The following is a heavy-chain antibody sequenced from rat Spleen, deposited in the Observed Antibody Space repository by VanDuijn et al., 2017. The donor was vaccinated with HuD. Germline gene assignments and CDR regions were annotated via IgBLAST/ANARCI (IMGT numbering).Heavy chain of an antibody. D-gene: IGHD1-1*01. V-gene: IGHV5S13*01. CDR2: ISYDGDNT. Sequence: EVQLVESGGGLVQPGRSMKLSCAASGLSFSNYGMAWVRQAPKKGLEWVAYISYDGDNTYYRDSVKGRFTISRDNAKNTQYLQMDSLRSEDSATYYCTTSTTVLYWYFDFWGPGTMVTVSS. CDR1: GLSFSNYG. CDR3: TTSTTVLYWYFDF. J-gene: IGHJ1*01.